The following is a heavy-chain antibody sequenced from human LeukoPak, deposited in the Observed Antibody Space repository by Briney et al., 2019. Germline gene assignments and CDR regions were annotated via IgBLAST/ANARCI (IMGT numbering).Heavy chain of an antibody. CDR1: GFTFSSYA. J-gene: IGHJ4*02. D-gene: IGHD4-23*01. CDR2: ISSNGGST. CDR3: ARVRWNYYFDY. V-gene: IGHV3-64*01. Sequence: GGSLRLSCAASGFTFSSYAMHWVRQAPGKGLEYVSAISSNGGSTYYANSVKGRFTISRDNSKNTLYLQMGSLRAEDMAVYYCARVRWNYYFDYWGQGTLVTVSS.